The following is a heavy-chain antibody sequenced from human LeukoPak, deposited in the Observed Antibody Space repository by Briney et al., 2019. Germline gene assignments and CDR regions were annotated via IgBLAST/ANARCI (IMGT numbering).Heavy chain of an antibody. CDR2: INPNSGGT. CDR3: AREDFDPYYYYGMDV. V-gene: IGHV1-2*02. Sequence: GASVKVSCKASGYTFTGYYMHWVRQAPGQGLEWMGWINPNSGGTNYAQKFQGRVTMTRDTSISTAYMELSRLRSDDTAVYYCAREDFDPYYYYGMDVWGQGTTVTVSS. CDR1: GYTFTGYY. D-gene: IGHD3-9*01. J-gene: IGHJ6*02.